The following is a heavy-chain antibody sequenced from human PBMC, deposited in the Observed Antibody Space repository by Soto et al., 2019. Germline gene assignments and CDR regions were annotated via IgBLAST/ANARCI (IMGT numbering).Heavy chain of an antibody. D-gene: IGHD3-10*01. CDR1: GASIISIDYY. V-gene: IGHV4-30-4*01. Sequence: QVQLQESGPGLVRPSQTLSLTCTVSGASIISIDYYWTWIRQPPGKGLEWIGQIYHTGATYYNPSLESRVVMSIDTSNNQFSLKLSSVTPADTAVFYCARGAVVSLVRGVMGGNWFDPWGQVTLVTVSS. J-gene: IGHJ5*02. CDR3: ARGAVVSLVRGVMGGNWFDP. CDR2: IYHTGAT.